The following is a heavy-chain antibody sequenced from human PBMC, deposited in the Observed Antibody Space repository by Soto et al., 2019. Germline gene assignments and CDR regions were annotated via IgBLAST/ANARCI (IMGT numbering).Heavy chain of an antibody. D-gene: IGHD3-22*01. V-gene: IGHV1-69*05. CDR3: ARPYDSSGYYPY. CDR2: IIPIFGST. CDR1: GGTFSSYA. Sequence: ASVKVSCKASGGTFSSYAISWVRQAPGQGLEWMGGIIPIFGSTRFAQKFQGRVTMTRDTSTSTVYMELSSLRSEDTAVYYCARPYDSSGYYPYWGQGTLVTVSS. J-gene: IGHJ4*02.